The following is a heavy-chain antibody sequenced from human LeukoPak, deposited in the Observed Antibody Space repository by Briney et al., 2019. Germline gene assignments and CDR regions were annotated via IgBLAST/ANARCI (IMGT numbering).Heavy chain of an antibody. J-gene: IGHJ3*01. Sequence: PGRSLRLSCAASGFTFSSYGMHWVRQAPGKGLEWVAVIWYGGSNKYYADSVKGRFTISRDNSKNTLYLQMNSLRAEDTAMYYCARDRTSWSDALDVWGLGTLVTVSS. D-gene: IGHD1-14*01. CDR3: ARDRTSWSDALDV. CDR1: GFTFSSYG. CDR2: IWYGGSNK. V-gene: IGHV3-33*08.